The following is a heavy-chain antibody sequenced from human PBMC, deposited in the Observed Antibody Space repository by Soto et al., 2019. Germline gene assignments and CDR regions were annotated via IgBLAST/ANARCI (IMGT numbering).Heavy chain of an antibody. V-gene: IGHV2-70*01. CDR2: IDWDDDK. D-gene: IGHD5-12*01. CDR1: GFPLSTSGMC. CDR3: ARIRRVATTLNGYYYYGMDV. J-gene: IGHJ6*02. Sequence: SGPTLVNPTQTLTLTCTFSGFPLSTSGMCVSWIRQPPGKALEWLALIDWDDDKYYSTSLKTRLTISKDTSKNQVVLTMTNMDPVDTATYYCARIRRVATTLNGYYYYGMDVWGQGTTVTVSS.